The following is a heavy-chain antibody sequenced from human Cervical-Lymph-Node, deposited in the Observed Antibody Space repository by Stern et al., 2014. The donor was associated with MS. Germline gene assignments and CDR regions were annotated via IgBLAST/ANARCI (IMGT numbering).Heavy chain of an antibody. CDR1: GGTFNTYA. D-gene: IGHD2-2*01. V-gene: IGHV1-69*01. CDR3: ARVTVVEPVAVGYMDV. J-gene: IGHJ6*02. CDR2: IIPIFGSA. Sequence: QLVQSGAEVKKPGSSVKVSCKGSGGTFNTYAFPWVRQAPGQGPEWMGGIIPIFGSANYAQKFQGRVTITADESTSTTYMEVSSLRSEDTAVYYCARVTVVEPVAVGYMDVWGQGTTVTVSS.